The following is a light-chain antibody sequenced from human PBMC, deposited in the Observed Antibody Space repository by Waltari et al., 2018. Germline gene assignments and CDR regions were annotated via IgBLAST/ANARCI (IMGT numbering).Light chain of an antibody. CDR2: DAS. CDR3: QQRSNWLLT. CDR1: QSVSSY. V-gene: IGKV3-11*01. Sequence: EIVLTQSPATLSSSPGERATLSCRASQSVSSYLAWYQQKPGQAPRLLIYDASNRATGIPARFSGSGSGTDFTLTISSLEPEDFAVYYCQQRSNWLLTFGPGTKVDIK. J-gene: IGKJ3*01.